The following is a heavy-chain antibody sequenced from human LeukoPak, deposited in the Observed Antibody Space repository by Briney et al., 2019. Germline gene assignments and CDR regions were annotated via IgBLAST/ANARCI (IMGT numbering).Heavy chain of an antibody. Sequence: SETLSLTCTVSGGSIRSSSYYWGWIRQPPGKGLEWIGSIYCSGSTYYNASLKSRGTISVGTSKNQFSLRLNSVTAADTAVHFCARQVVAVAGTGYFDYWGQGTLVTVSS. J-gene: IGHJ4*02. CDR2: IYCSGST. CDR3: ARQVVAVAGTGYFDY. V-gene: IGHV4-39*01. CDR1: GGSIRSSSYY. D-gene: IGHD6-19*01.